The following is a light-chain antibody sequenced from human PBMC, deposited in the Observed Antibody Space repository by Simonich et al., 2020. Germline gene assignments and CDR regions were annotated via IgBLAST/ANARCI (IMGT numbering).Light chain of an antibody. CDR2: EVS. V-gene: IGKV2D-29*02. J-gene: IGKJ5*01. CDR3: MQSIQLPIT. Sequence: DIVMTQTPLSLSVTPGQPASISCKSSQSLLHSDGKTYLYWYLQKQGQSPQLLIYEVSNRVSGVPDRFSGSGSGTDFTLKISRVEAEDVGVYYCMQSIQLPITFGQGTRLEIK. CDR1: QSLLHSDGKTY.